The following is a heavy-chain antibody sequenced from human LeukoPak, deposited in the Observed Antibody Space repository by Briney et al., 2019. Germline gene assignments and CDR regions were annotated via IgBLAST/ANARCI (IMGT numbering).Heavy chain of an antibody. Sequence: GGSLRLSCAASEFTFSSYAMSWVRQAPGKGLEWVSAISAGGGSTYYADSVKGRFTISRDNSKNTLYLQMNSLRAEDTAVYYCAKDGKGSSWVPADFDYWGQGTLVTVSS. CDR2: ISAGGGST. CDR1: EFTFSSYA. J-gene: IGHJ4*02. CDR3: AKDGKGSSWVPADFDY. D-gene: IGHD6-13*01. V-gene: IGHV3-23*01.